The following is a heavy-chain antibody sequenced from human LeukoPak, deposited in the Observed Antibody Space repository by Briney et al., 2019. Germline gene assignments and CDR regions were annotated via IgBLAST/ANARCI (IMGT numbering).Heavy chain of an antibody. J-gene: IGHJ4*02. CDR3: ARPAYYDSSGYYWEDY. D-gene: IGHD3-22*01. CDR2: ISAYNGNT. CDR1: GYTFTSYG. V-gene: IGHV1-18*01. Sequence: ASVKVSCKASGYTFTSYGISWVRPAPGQGLEWMGWISAYNGNTNYAQKLQGRVTMTTDTSTSTAYMELRSLRSDDTAVYYCARPAYYDSSGYYWEDYWGQGTLVTVSS.